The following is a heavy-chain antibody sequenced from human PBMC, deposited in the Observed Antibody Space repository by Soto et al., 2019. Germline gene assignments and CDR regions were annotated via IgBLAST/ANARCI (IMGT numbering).Heavy chain of an antibody. D-gene: IGHD6-19*01. CDR1: GFTFSSYS. CDR3: ARIPRTPPQYSSGWADY. CDR2: ISSSSSTI. J-gene: IGHJ4*02. Sequence: GGSLRLSCAASGFTFSSYSMNWVRQAPGKGLEWVSYISSSSSTIYYADSVKGRFTISRDNAKNSLYLQMNSLRAEDTAVYYCARIPRTPPQYSSGWADYWGQGTLVTVSS. V-gene: IGHV3-48*01.